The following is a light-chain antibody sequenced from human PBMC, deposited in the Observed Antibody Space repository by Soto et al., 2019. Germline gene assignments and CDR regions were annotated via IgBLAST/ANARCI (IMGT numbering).Light chain of an antibody. Sequence: QSALTQPASVSGSPGQSITISCTGTSSDVGSYNLVSWYQQHPGKAPKLMIYEGNKRPSGVSNRFSGSKSGNTASLTISGLQAADEADYHCCSYAGSSTYVFGTGTKLTVL. CDR1: SSDVGSYNL. CDR2: EGN. V-gene: IGLV2-23*01. J-gene: IGLJ1*01. CDR3: CSYAGSSTYV.